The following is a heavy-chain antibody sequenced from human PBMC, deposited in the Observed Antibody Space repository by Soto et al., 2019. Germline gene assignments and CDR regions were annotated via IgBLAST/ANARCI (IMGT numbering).Heavy chain of an antibody. CDR3: ARDRNYYDSSGYYYYGMDV. D-gene: IGHD3-22*01. Sequence: SETMSVTCPVSGGYISSYYLSWIRQPTGKGLEWIGYIYYSGSTNYNPSLKSRVTISVDTSKNQFSLKLSSVTAADTAVYYCARDRNYYDSSGYYYYGMDVWGQGTTVTVSS. J-gene: IGHJ6*02. CDR2: IYYSGST. V-gene: IGHV4-59*01. CDR1: GGYISSYY.